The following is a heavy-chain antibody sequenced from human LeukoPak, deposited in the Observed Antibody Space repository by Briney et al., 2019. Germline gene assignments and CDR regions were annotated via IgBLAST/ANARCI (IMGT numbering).Heavy chain of an antibody. CDR3: ARASRLNWGFGEGDY. V-gene: IGHV1-24*01. J-gene: IGHJ4*02. D-gene: IGHD7-27*01. CDR2: FDPEDGET. Sequence: GASVKVSCKVSGYTLTELSMHWVRQAPGKGLEWMGGFDPEDGETIYAQKFQGRVTMTEDTSTDTAYMELSSLRSDDTAVYYCARASRLNWGFGEGDYWGQGTLVTVSS. CDR1: GYTLTELS.